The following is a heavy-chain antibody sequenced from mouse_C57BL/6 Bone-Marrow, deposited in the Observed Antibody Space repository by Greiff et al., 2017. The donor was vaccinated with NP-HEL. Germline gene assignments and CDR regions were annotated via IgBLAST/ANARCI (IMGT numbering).Heavy chain of an antibody. D-gene: IGHD1-1*01. J-gene: IGHJ4*01. CDR3: ARHEDYGSSYAMDY. CDR1: EYEFPSHD. CDR2: INSDGGST. V-gene: IGHV5-2*01. Sequence: EVKLMESGGGLVQPGESLKLSCESNEYEFPSHDMSWVRKTPEKRLELVAAINSDGGSTYYPDTMERRFIISRDNTKKTLYLQMSSLRSEDTALYYGARHEDYGSSYAMDYWGQGTSVTVSS.